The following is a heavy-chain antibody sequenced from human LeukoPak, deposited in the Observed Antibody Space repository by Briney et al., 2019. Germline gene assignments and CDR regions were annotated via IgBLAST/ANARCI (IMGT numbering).Heavy chain of an antibody. V-gene: IGHV1-3*01. Sequence: ASVKVSCKASGYTFISYAMHWVRQAPGQRLEWMGWINAGNGNTKYSQKFQGRVTITRDISASTAYMELSSLRSEDTAVYYCARDGTRLRFGYWGQGTLVTVSS. J-gene: IGHJ4*02. CDR1: GYTFISYA. D-gene: IGHD3-3*01. CDR2: INAGNGNT. CDR3: ARDGTRLRFGY.